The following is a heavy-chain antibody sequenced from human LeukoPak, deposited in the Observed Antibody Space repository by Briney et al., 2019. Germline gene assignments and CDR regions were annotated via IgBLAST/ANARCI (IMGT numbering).Heavy chain of an antibody. Sequence: GASVKVSCKASGDTFSNYDVTWVRQAPGQGLEWMGRIIPIFGTANYAQKFQGRVTITTDESTSTAYMELSSLRSEDTAVYYCARDGYYGSGSPWGQGTLVTVSS. CDR3: ARDGYYGSGSP. J-gene: IGHJ5*02. CDR2: IIPIFGTA. D-gene: IGHD3-10*01. V-gene: IGHV1-69*05. CDR1: GDTFSNYD.